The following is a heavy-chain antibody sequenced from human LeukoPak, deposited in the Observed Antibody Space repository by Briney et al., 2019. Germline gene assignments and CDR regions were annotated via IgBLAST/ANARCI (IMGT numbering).Heavy chain of an antibody. CDR3: ARDHGYSSGWYQRNDAFDI. D-gene: IGHD6-19*01. CDR2: ISAYNGNT. Sequence: GASVKVSCKASGYTFTSYGISWVRQAPGQGLEWMGWISAYNGNTNYAQKLQGRVTMTTDTSTSTAYMELRSLRSDDTAVYYCARDHGYSSGWYQRNDAFDIWGQGTTVTVSS. V-gene: IGHV1-18*01. J-gene: IGHJ3*02. CDR1: GYTFTSYG.